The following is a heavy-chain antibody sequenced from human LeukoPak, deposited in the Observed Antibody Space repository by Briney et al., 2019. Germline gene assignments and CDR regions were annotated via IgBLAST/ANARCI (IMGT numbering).Heavy chain of an antibody. CDR3: AREKAGSYQGRYNWFDP. D-gene: IGHD1-26*01. V-gene: IGHV4-39*07. CDR1: GGSISSSSYY. CDR2: IYTSGST. Sequence: PSETLSLTCTVSGGSISSSSYYWGWIRQPPGKGLEWIGRIYTSGSTNYNPSLKSRVTMSVDTSKNQFSLKLSSVTAADTAVYYCAREKAGSYQGRYNWFDPWGQGTLVTVSS. J-gene: IGHJ5*02.